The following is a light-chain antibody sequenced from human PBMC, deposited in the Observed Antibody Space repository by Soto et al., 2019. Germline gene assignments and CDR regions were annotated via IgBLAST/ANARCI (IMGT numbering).Light chain of an antibody. Sequence: QAVVTQPPSASGTPGQRVTISCSGSSSNSGSNYVFWYQQLPGTAPKLLIYSNNQRPSGVPDRFSGSKSGTSASLAISGLRSEDEADYYCAAWDDSLSGLVLFGGGTKLTV. CDR2: SNN. CDR3: AAWDDSLSGLVL. J-gene: IGLJ2*01. CDR1: SSNSGSNY. V-gene: IGLV1-47*02.